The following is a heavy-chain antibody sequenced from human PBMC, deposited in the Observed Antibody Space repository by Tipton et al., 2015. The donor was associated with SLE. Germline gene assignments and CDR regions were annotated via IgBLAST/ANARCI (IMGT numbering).Heavy chain of an antibody. D-gene: IGHD1-26*01. Sequence: QLVQSGGGVVQPGRSLRLSCAASGFAFSNYGMHWVRQAPGKGLEWVAVIWYDGSIKYYADSVMGRFTISRDNSKNTLYLQMNSLRAEDTAVYYCARDQSGSYSPPGYWGQGTLVTVSS. V-gene: IGHV3-33*01. J-gene: IGHJ4*02. CDR2: IWYDGSIK. CDR3: ARDQSGSYSPPGY. CDR1: GFAFSNYG.